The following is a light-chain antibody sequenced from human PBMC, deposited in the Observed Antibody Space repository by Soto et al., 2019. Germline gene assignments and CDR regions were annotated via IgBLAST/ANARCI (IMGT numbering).Light chain of an antibody. CDR3: SSYTSSSSLYV. Sequence: QSVLTQPASVSGSPGQSITISCTGTSSDVGGYNYVSWYQQHPGKAPKLMIYEVNNRPSGVSNRLSGSKSGNTASLTISGLQAEDEADYYCSSYTSSSSLYVFGTGTKVT. CDR2: EVN. CDR1: SSDVGGYNY. J-gene: IGLJ1*01. V-gene: IGLV2-14*01.